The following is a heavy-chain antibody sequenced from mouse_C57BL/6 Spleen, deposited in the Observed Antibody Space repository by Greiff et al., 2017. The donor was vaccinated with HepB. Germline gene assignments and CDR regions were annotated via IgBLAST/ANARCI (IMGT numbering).Heavy chain of an antibody. J-gene: IGHJ2*01. Sequence: EVQLQQSGAELVRPGASVKLSCTASGFNIKDYYMHWVKQRPEQGLEWIGRIDPEDGDTEYAPKFQGKATMTADPSSNTAYLQLSSLTSEDTAVYYCTTYYGSTYYFDYWGQGTTLTVSS. V-gene: IGHV14-1*01. CDR2: IDPEDGDT. D-gene: IGHD1-1*01. CDR1: GFNIKDYY. CDR3: TTYYGSTYYFDY.